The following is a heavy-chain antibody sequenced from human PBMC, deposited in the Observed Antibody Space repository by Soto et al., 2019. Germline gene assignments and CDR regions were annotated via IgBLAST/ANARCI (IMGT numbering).Heavy chain of an antibody. CDR3: AREMGVVPAPPGPYYYYMDV. J-gene: IGHJ6*03. CDR1: GFTVSSNY. Sequence: EVQLVESGGGLVQPGGSLRLSCAASGFTVSSNYMSWVRQAPGKGLEWVSVIYSGGSTYYADSVKGRFTISRDNSKNTLYLQMNSLRAEDTAVYYCAREMGVVPAPPGPYYYYMDVWGKGTTVTVSS. V-gene: IGHV3-66*01. D-gene: IGHD2-2*01. CDR2: IYSGGST.